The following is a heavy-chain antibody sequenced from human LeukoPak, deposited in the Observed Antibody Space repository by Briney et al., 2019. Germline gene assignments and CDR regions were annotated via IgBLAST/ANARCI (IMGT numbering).Heavy chain of an antibody. D-gene: IGHD4-17*01. CDR3: AKRPLYGNWFDS. V-gene: IGHV3-23*01. Sequence: AGGSLRLSCAASGFTFRSYAMSWVRQAPGMGLEWVSTVSGSGGSTYYADSVKGRFTISRDNSKNTLYLQMSSLRAEDTAVYYCAKRPLYGNWFDSWGQGTLVTVSS. CDR2: VSGSGGST. CDR1: GFTFRSYA. J-gene: IGHJ5*01.